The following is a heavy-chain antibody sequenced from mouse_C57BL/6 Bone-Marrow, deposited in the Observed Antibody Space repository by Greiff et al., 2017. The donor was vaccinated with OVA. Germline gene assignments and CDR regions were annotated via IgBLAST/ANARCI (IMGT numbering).Heavy chain of an antibody. V-gene: IGHV1-54*01. CDR3: ARRDDGSSYWYVDV. Sequence: QVQLQQSGAELVRPGTSVKVSCKASGYAFTNYLIEWVKQRPGQGLEWIGVINPGSGGTYYNEQFKGKATLTADKSSRTAYMQISSLTSEDSAVYCCARRDDGSSYWYVDVWGTGTTVTVSS. CDR1: GYAFTNYL. CDR2: INPGSGGT. J-gene: IGHJ1*03. D-gene: IGHD1-1*01.